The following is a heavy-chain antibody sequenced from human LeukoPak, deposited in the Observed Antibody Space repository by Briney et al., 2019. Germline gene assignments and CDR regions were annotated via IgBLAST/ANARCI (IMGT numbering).Heavy chain of an antibody. J-gene: IGHJ4*02. D-gene: IGHD2-21*01. CDR3: ARTSFVGLDY. V-gene: IGHV4-34*01. CDR2: INHSGST. CDR1: GGSFSGYY. Sequence: SQTLSLTCADYGGSFSGYYWSWIRQPPGKRLEWTGEINHSGSTNYNPSLKSRATISVDTSKNQFSLKLSSVTAADTAVYYCARTSFVGLDYWGQGTLVTVSS.